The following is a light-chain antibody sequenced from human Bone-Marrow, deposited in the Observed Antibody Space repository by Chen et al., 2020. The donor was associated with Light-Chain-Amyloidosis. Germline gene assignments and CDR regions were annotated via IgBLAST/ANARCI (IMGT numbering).Light chain of an antibody. V-gene: IGLV3-21*02. Sequence: YVLTQPSSVSVAPGQTATIACGGNNIGSTSVHWYQQTPGQAPLLVVYDDSDRPSGIPERLSGSNSGNTANLTISRVEAGDEADYYRQVWDRSSDRPVFGGGTKLTV. CDR1: NIGSTS. J-gene: IGLJ3*02. CDR2: DDS. CDR3: QVWDRSSDRPV.